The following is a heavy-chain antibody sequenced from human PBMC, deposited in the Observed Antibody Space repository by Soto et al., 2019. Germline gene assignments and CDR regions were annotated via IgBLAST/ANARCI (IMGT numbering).Heavy chain of an antibody. V-gene: IGHV4-39*07. CDR3: ARSVTP. CDR1: GGSISRSSYY. J-gene: IGHJ5*02. CDR2: IYYSGST. D-gene: IGHD3-10*01. Sequence: PSETLSLTCTVSGGSISRSSYYWGWIRQPPGKGLEWIGSIYYSGSTYYNPSLKSRVTISVDTSKNQFSLTLSSVTAADTAVYYCARSVTPWGQGTLVTVSS.